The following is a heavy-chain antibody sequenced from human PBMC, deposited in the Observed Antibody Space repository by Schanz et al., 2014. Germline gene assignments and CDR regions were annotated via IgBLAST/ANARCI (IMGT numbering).Heavy chain of an antibody. V-gene: IGHV3-23*04. J-gene: IGHJ4*02. D-gene: IGHD2-15*01. CDR1: GFTFGSYG. Sequence: EQLVESGGGLVKPGGSLRLSCAASGFTFGSYGMSWVRQAPGKGLEWVSAISGSGGSTYYADSVKGRFTISRDNSKNTLYLQMNSLRAEDTAVYYCARDRGYCSGGSCLTFDYWGQGTLVTVSS. CDR3: ARDRGYCSGGSCLTFDY. CDR2: ISGSGGST.